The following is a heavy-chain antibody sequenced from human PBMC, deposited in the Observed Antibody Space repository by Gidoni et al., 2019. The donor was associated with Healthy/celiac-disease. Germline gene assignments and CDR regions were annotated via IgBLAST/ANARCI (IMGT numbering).Heavy chain of an antibody. V-gene: IGHV3-15*01. CDR1: GFTFSTAW. D-gene: IGHD3-10*01. CDR3: TTVLWFGELLDYYYGMDV. Sequence: EVQLVESGGGLVKPGGSLRLSCAASGFTFSTAWMSWVRQAPGKGLEWVGRIKSKTDGGTTDYAAPVKGRFTISRDDSKNTLYLQMNSLKTEDTAVYYCTTVLWFGELLDYYYGMDVWGQGTTVTVSS. CDR2: IKSKTDGGTT. J-gene: IGHJ6*02.